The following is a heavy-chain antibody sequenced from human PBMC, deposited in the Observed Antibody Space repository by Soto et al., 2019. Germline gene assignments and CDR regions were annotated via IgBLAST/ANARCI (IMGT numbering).Heavy chain of an antibody. D-gene: IGHD6-6*01. J-gene: IGHJ4*02. CDR1: GFTFSSYA. CDR2: ISIRGGDE. CDR3: ARGTIVARQHLDY. V-gene: IGHV3-30*03. Sequence: QVQLVESGGGVVQPGKSLRLSCAASGFTFSSYAMPWARQAPDKGLEWVTVISIRGGDEYYAESVRGRFTISRDDSKNTLYLQMDSLRVEDTAVYYCARGTIVARQHLDYWGQGTLVTVAS.